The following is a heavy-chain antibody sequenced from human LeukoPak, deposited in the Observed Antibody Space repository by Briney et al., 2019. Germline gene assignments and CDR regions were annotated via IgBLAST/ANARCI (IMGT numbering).Heavy chain of an antibody. CDR2: INPSGGST. CDR1: GYTFTGYY. Sequence: ASVKVSCKASGYTFTGYYMHWARQAPGQGLEWMGIINPSGGSTSYAQKFQGRVTMTRDTSTSTVYMELSSLRSEDTAVYYCAREEGSKGYFQHWGQGTLVTVSS. J-gene: IGHJ1*01. D-gene: IGHD1-26*01. V-gene: IGHV1-46*01. CDR3: AREEGSKGYFQH.